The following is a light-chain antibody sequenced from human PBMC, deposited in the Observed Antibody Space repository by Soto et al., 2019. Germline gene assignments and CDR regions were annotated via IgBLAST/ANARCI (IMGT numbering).Light chain of an antibody. J-gene: IGLJ3*02. CDR2: EVR. Sequence: QSALTQPASVSESAGQSITISCSGTMRDVGAYNLVSWYQQHPGTAPKLIIYEVRNRPSGISSRFSGSRSGNTASLTISGLQPEDEGDYYCSAYTAGSTVVFGGGTKLTVL. V-gene: IGLV2-14*01. CDR1: MRDVGAYNL. CDR3: SAYTAGSTVV.